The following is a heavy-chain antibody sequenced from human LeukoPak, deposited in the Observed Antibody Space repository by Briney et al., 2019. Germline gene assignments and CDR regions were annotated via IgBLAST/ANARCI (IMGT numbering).Heavy chain of an antibody. J-gene: IGHJ6*03. CDR2: INHSGST. D-gene: IGHD1-7*01. CDR3: ARAGTNNYYYYYYMDV. V-gene: IGHV4-34*01. CDR1: GGSFSGYY. Sequence: PSETLSLTCAVYGGSFSGYYWSWIRQPPGKGLEWIGEINHSGSTNYNPSLKSRVSISVDTSKHLYSLKLSSAAAADTAVYYCARAGTNNYYYYYYMDVWGKGTTVTVSS.